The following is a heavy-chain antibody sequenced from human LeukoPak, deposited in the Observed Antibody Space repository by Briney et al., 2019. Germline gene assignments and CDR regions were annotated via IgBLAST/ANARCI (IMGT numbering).Heavy chain of an antibody. V-gene: IGHV2-5*02. CDR1: GISLGTRGVG. Sequence: SGPTLVQPTQTLTLTCTFSGISLGTRGVGVGWIRHPPGKALGWLALFYWDDDKRYSPSLRSRLTITKDTSRNQVVLAMTNVDLVDTATYYCARLYYYDSGGNYRPFDYWGQGALVPVSS. CDR3: ARLYYYDSGGNYRPFDY. D-gene: IGHD3-22*01. CDR2: FYWDDDK. J-gene: IGHJ4*02.